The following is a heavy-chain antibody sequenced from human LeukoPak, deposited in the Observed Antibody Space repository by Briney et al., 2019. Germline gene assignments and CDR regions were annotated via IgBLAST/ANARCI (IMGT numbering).Heavy chain of an antibody. Sequence: SEALSLTCAVYGGSFSGYYWSWIRQPPGKGLEWIGEINHSGSTNYNPSLKSRVTISVDTSKNQFSLKLSSVTAADTAVYYCARRGDSSGWYYFDYWGQGTLVTVSS. J-gene: IGHJ4*02. CDR3: ARRGDSSGWYYFDY. V-gene: IGHV4-34*01. D-gene: IGHD6-19*01. CDR2: INHSGST. CDR1: GGSFSGYY.